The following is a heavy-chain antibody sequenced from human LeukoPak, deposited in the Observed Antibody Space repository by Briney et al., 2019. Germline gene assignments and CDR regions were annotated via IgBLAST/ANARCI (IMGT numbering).Heavy chain of an antibody. D-gene: IGHD1-26*01. Sequence: GGSLRLSCADSGFIFSNSAMTWIRQAPGKGLEWVSGISGSGGSTYYADSVKGRFTISRDTSKNTLYLQVGSLRAEDMAVYYCARGGLVGPTPYLDSWGQGTLVTVSS. CDR1: GFIFSNSA. CDR3: ARGGLVGPTPYLDS. CDR2: ISGSGGST. J-gene: IGHJ4*02. V-gene: IGHV3-23*01.